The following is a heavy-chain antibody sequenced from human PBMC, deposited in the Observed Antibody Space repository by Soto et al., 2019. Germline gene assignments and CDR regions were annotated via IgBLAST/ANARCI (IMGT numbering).Heavy chain of an antibody. CDR2: ISGSGRST. J-gene: IGHJ4*02. CDR3: AKDSLEVSPYLFDF. Sequence: GGSLRLSCAASGFAFSSHAINWVRQAPGRGLEWLSAISGSGRSTYYAGSVKGRFTISRDSSKDTVYLQMDRLRVEDTAMYYCAKDSLEVSPYLFDFWGQGTQVTVSS. V-gene: IGHV3-23*01. D-gene: IGHD2-8*02. CDR1: GFAFSSHA.